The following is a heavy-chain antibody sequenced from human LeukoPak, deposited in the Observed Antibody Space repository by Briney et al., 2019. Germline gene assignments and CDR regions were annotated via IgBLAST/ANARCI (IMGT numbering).Heavy chain of an antibody. V-gene: IGHV4-39*07. Sequence: SETLSLTCTVSGGSISSSSYYWSWIRQPPGKGLEWIGEINHSGSTNYNPSLKSRVTISVDTSKNQFSLKLSSVTAADTAVYYCARGRVYYYGSGSRVYVNWFDPWGQGTLVTVSS. CDR3: ARGRVYYYGSGSRVYVNWFDP. CDR1: GGSISSSSYY. J-gene: IGHJ5*02. D-gene: IGHD3-10*01. CDR2: INHSGST.